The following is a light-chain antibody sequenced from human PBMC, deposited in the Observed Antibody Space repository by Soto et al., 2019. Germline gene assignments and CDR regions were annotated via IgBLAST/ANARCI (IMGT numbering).Light chain of an antibody. V-gene: IGKV1-9*01. CDR1: QGISSY. J-gene: IGKJ5*01. CDR3: QQLNSYPQGT. CDR2: AAS. Sequence: DIQLTQSPSFLSASVVDRVTITCLASQGISSYLAWYQQKPGKAPKLLIYAASTLQSGVPSRFSGSGSGTEFTLTISSLQPEDFATYYCQQLNSYPQGTFGQGTRLEIK.